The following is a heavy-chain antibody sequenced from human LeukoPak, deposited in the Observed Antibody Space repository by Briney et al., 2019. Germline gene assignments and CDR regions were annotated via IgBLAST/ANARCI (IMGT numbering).Heavy chain of an antibody. J-gene: IGHJ4*02. V-gene: IGHV4-39*01. CDR2: IYYSGST. D-gene: IGHD6-19*01. CDR1: GGSISSSSYY. Sequence: SETLSLTCSVSGGSISSSSYYWGWIRQPRGKGLEWIGSIYYSGSTYYNPSLKSRVTISVDTSKNQFSLKLSSVTAADTAVYYCTRHTGGWYYFDYWGQGTLVTVSS. CDR3: TRHTGGWYYFDY.